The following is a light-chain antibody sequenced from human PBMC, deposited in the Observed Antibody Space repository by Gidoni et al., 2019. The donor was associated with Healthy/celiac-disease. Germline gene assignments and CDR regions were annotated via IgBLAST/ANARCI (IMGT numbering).Light chain of an antibody. CDR1: QSVSSY. CDR3: QQCSNWPR. Sequence: IVLTQSPATLSLSPGESATLSCRASQSVSSYVAWYQQKPGQAPRLLIYDASNRATGIPARFSGSGCGTDFTLTISRLEPEDFAVYYCQQCSNWPRFGQGTKVEIK. CDR2: DAS. J-gene: IGKJ1*01. V-gene: IGKV3-11*01.